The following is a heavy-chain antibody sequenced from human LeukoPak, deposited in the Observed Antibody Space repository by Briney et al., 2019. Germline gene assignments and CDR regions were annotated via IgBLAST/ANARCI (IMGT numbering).Heavy chain of an antibody. CDR1: GYTFTGYY. CDR2: INPNSGGT. CDR3: ARGSSLSSAMVRGVIDY. Sequence: ASVKVSCKASGYTFTGYYMHWVRQAPGQGLEWMGRINPNSGGTNYAQKFQGRVTMTRDTSISTAYMELSRPRSDDTAVYYCARGSSLSSAMVRGVIDYWGQGTLVTVSS. D-gene: IGHD3-10*01. V-gene: IGHV1-2*06. J-gene: IGHJ4*02.